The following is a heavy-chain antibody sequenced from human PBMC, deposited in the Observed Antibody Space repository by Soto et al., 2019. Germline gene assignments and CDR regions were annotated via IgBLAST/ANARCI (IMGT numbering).Heavy chain of an antibody. CDR1: GFSLSSYG. Sequence: QVQLVESGGGVVQPGRSLRLSCAASGFSLSSYGMHWVRQVPGKGLEWVTTIWPNGSNKKYADSVRARFIISRDNSKYTLYLEMDSLIGEDTAKYICARDVPMGATYSGPSYYAVDVWGLGTTVSVSS. J-gene: IGHJ6*01. V-gene: IGHV3-33*01. CDR3: ARDVPMGATYSGPSYYAVDV. CDR2: IWPNGSNK. D-gene: IGHD1-26*01.